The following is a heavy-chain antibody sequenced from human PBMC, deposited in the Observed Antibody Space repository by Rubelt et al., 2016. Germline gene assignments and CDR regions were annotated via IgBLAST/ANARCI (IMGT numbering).Heavy chain of an antibody. V-gene: IGHV2-26*01. CDR3: ARIDRSGWYGDSWYFDL. CDR1: GFSLSNSRMG. D-gene: IGHD6-19*01. CDR2: IFSNDEK. J-gene: IGHJ2*01. Sequence: QVTLKESGPVLVKPTETLTLTCTVSGFSLSNSRMGVSWIRQPPGKALEWLAHIFSNDEKSYSTSLKSRLTISKDTSKSQVVLTMTNMDPVDTGTYYCARIDRSGWYGDSWYFDLWGRGTLVTVSS.